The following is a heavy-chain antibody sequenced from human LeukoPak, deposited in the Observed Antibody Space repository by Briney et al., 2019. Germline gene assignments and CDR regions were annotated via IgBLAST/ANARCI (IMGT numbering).Heavy chain of an antibody. CDR1: GFTFSSYS. V-gene: IGHV3-21*01. CDR3: ARQWGWFTTGWWLDTLDV. D-gene: IGHD6-19*01. Sequence: GGSLRLSCAASGFTFSSYSMNWVRQAPGKGLEWVSSISSSSSYIYYADSVKGRFTISRDNAKNSLYLQIDSLRAEDTAVYYCARQWGWFTTGWWLDTLDVWGQGSMVTVSS. CDR2: ISSSSSYI. J-gene: IGHJ3*01.